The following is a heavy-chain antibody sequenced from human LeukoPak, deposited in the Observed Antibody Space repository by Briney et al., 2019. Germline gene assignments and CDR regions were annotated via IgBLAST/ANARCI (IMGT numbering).Heavy chain of an antibody. V-gene: IGHV3-23*01. Sequence: GGSLRLSCAASGFIFSNYAMSWVRQAPGKGLEWVSGIVGSVGSTYYADSVKGRFTISRDDSKNTLFLQMNSLRAEDTAVYYCARDHLRYGDYSRGFDYWGQGTLVTVSS. CDR2: IVGSVGST. CDR1: GFIFSNYA. J-gene: IGHJ4*02. D-gene: IGHD4-17*01. CDR3: ARDHLRYGDYSRGFDY.